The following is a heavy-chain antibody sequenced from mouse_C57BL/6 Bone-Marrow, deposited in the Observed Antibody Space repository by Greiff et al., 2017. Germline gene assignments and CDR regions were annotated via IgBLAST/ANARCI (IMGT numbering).Heavy chain of an antibody. V-gene: IGHV1-55*01. J-gene: IGHJ1*03. CDR3: ARPYYGNYWYFDV. CDR1: GYTFTSYW. D-gene: IGHD2-10*01. CDR2: IYPGSGST. Sequence: QVQLQQPGAELVKPGASVKMSCKASGYTFTSYWITWVKQRPGQGLEWIGDIYPGSGSTNYNEKFKSKATLTVDTSSSTAYMPLSSLTSEDAAVYYCARPYYGNYWYFDVWGTGTTVTVSS.